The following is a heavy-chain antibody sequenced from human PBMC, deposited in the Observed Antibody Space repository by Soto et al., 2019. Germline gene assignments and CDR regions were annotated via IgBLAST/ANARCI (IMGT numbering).Heavy chain of an antibody. CDR2: INHSGST. CDR1: GGSFSGYY. D-gene: IGHD3-3*01. Sequence: SETLSLTCAVYGGSFSGYYWSWIRQPPGKGLEWIGEINHSGSTNYNPSLKSRVTISVDTSKNQFSLKLSPVTAADTAVYYCARGLPGYDFWSGYRRTYYMDVWGKGTTVTVSS. CDR3: ARGLPGYDFWSGYRRTYYMDV. J-gene: IGHJ6*03. V-gene: IGHV4-34*01.